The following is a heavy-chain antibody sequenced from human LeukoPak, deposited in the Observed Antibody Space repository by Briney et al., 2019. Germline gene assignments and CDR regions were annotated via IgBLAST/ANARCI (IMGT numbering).Heavy chain of an antibody. V-gene: IGHV3-23*01. D-gene: IGHD3-10*01. CDR3: ARGDYYGSGSYYKRGFDY. CDR2: ISDSGNTT. J-gene: IGHJ4*02. CDR1: GFTFSNYA. Sequence: GGSLRLSCAASGFTFSNYAMSWVRQAPGKGLEWVSVISDSGNTTYYAGSVKGRFTISRDNSKNTLYLQMNSLRAEDTAVYYCARGDYYGSGSYYKRGFDYWGQGTLVTVSS.